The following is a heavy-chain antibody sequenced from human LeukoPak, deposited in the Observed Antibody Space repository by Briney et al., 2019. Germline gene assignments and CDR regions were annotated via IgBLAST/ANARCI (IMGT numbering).Heavy chain of an antibody. CDR3: ARMMSIPVAGHRPLFDY. D-gene: IGHD6-19*01. V-gene: IGHV1-18*01. CDR1: GYTFTSYG. J-gene: IGHJ4*02. Sequence: GASVKVSCTASGYTFTSYGITWVRQAPGQGIEWIGWISAYNGNTNYAQKLQGRVTMTTDTSTSTASLERRSLRSDDTAIYFSARMMSIPVAGHRPLFDYWGQGTLVTVSS. CDR2: ISAYNGNT.